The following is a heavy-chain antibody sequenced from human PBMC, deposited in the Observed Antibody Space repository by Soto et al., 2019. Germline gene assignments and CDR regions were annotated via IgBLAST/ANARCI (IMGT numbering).Heavy chain of an antibody. CDR1: GGSISSGGYS. CDR3: ARAQRVVAAPPYFGYYGMDV. J-gene: IGHJ6*02. CDR2: IYRSGST. V-gene: IGHV4-30-2*01. Sequence: PSETLSLTCAVSGGSISSGGYSWSWIRQPPGKGLEWIGYIYRSGSTYYNPSLKSRVTISVDRSKNQFSLKLSSVTAADTAVYYCARAQRVVAAPPYFGYYGMDVWGQGTTVTVSS. D-gene: IGHD2-15*01.